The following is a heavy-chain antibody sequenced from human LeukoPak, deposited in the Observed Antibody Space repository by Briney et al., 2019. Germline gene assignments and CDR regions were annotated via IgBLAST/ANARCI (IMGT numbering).Heavy chain of an antibody. CDR1: GGTFSSYA. Sequence: ASVKVSCKASGGTFSSYAISWVRQAPGQGLEWMGGIIPIFGTANYAQKFQGRVTITTDESTSTAYMELSSLRSEDTAVYYCARDAGYGDYAFFDYWGQGTLVTVSS. V-gene: IGHV1-69*05. CDR2: IIPIFGTA. J-gene: IGHJ4*02. CDR3: ARDAGYGDYAFFDY. D-gene: IGHD4-17*01.